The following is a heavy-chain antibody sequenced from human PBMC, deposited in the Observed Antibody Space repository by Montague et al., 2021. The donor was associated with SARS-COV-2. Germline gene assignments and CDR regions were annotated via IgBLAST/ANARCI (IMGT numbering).Heavy chain of an antibody. J-gene: IGHJ5*02. V-gene: IGHV4-39*01. Sequence: SETLSLTCTVSGGSMYIYGSHYYWDWTRQPPGKGLEWIGTIFYTGSTIYNSSLKSRVTISIDTSKNQYSLELNSVTAADTAVYYCARRRLDFYDSRHWFDPWGQGALVTVPS. D-gene: IGHD3-22*01. CDR1: GGSMYIYGSHYY. CDR3: ARRRLDFYDSRHWFDP. CDR2: IFYTGST.